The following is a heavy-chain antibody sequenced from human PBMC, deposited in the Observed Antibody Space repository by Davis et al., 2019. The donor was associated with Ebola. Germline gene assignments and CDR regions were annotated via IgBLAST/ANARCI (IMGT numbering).Heavy chain of an antibody. Sequence: AASVKVSCKASGYTFTNSYMHWVRQAPGQGLEWMGIINPSDGRTSYAQKFQGRVTMTRNTSINTAYMELSSLRSEDTAVYYCARRERWGQEDYWGQGTLVTVSS. D-gene: IGHD1-26*01. CDR3: ARRERWGQEDY. V-gene: IGHV1-46*01. J-gene: IGHJ4*02. CDR1: GYTFTNSY. CDR2: INPSDGRT.